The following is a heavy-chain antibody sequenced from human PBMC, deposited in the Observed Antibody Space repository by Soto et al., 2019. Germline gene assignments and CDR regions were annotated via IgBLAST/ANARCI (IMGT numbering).Heavy chain of an antibody. CDR1: GGSVRSYF. D-gene: IGHD3-10*01. V-gene: IGHV4-59*08. J-gene: IGHJ3*02. Sequence: PXXTLSLPFTVAGGSVRSYFWRWIPRSPGKGLEWIAYIYYSGSTSYNPSLRSRLTISADTSKNQFSLKLSSVTAADTEVYYCARLGGITMVRGVLTAFDIWGQGTMVTVSS. CDR3: ARLGGITMVRGVLTAFDI. CDR2: IYYSGST.